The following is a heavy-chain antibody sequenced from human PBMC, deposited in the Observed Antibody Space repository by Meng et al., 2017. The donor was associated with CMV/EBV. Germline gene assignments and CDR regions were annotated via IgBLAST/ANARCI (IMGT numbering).Heavy chain of an antibody. D-gene: IGHD6-13*01. V-gene: IGHV2-5*02. Sequence: QITVKESGPTLVKPTQTLTLTCTFSGFSLSTSGVGVGWIRQPPGKALEWLALIYWDDDKRYSPSLKSRLTITKDTSKNQVVLTMTNMDPADTATYYCARIAAAGRFDYWGQGTLVTISS. CDR3: ARIAAAGRFDY. CDR2: IYWDDDK. J-gene: IGHJ4*02. CDR1: GFSLSTSGVG.